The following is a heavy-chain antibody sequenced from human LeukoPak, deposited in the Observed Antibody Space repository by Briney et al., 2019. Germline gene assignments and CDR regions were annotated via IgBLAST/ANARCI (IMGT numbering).Heavy chain of an antibody. CDR1: GFTFSSYA. V-gene: IGHV3-7*01. J-gene: IGHJ5*02. CDR2: IKQDGSEK. CDR3: ATEWVGNWFDP. Sequence: GGSLRLSCAASGFTFSSYAMSWVRQAPGKGLEWVANIKQDGSEKYYVDSVKGRFTISRDNAKNSLYLQMNSLRAEDTAVYYCATEWVGNWFDPWGQGTLVTVSS. D-gene: IGHD1-26*01.